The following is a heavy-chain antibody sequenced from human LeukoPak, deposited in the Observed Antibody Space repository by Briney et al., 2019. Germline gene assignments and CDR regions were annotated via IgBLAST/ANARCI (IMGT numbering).Heavy chain of an antibody. CDR2: IYTSGST. J-gene: IGHJ4*02. D-gene: IGHD6-13*01. Sequence: TETLSLTCTVSGGSISSYYWSWIRQPPGKGLEWIGRIYTSGSTNYNPSLKSRVTISVDTSKNQFSLKLSSVTAADTAVYYCARAYSSSWQYDYWGQGTLVTVSS. CDR3: ARAYSSSWQYDY. CDR1: GGSISSYY. V-gene: IGHV4-4*08.